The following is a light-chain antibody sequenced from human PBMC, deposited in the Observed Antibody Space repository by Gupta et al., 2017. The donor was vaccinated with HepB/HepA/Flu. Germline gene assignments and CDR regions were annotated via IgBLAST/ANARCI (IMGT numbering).Light chain of an antibody. CDR3: QSADSIGTYPV. CDR1: ALPKQY. Sequence: SYELTQQPSVSVSSGQTARITCSGDALPKQYAYWYQQKPGQAPVLVIYKDSERPSGIPERFSGSSSGTTVTLTISGVQAEDEADYYCQSADSIGTYPVFGGGTKLTVL. CDR2: KDS. V-gene: IGLV3-25*03. J-gene: IGLJ2*01.